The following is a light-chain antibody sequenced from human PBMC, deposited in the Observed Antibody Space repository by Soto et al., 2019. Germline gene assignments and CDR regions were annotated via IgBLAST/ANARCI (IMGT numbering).Light chain of an antibody. V-gene: IGKV1-5*01. J-gene: IGKJ1*01. CDR2: DAS. Sequence: DIQMTQSPSTLSASVGDRVTITCRASQSISTWLAWYQQKPGKAPKVLIYDASRLESGVPSRFSGSGSGTEFTLTISCLQPDDFATYYCQQYSTYSPFGQGTKVEIK. CDR1: QSISTW. CDR3: QQYSTYSP.